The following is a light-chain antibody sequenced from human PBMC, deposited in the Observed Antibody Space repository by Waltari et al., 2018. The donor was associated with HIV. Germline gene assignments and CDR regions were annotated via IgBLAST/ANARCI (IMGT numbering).Light chain of an antibody. Sequence: QSALTQPASVSGSPGQSITISCTGTSRHVGSYNLVSWYPPHPGKAPKLMIYEGSKRPPGVSNRFSGSKSGNTASLTISGLQAEDEADYYCCSYAGSSTVVFGGGTKLTVL. CDR3: CSYAGSSTVV. CDR2: EGS. J-gene: IGLJ2*01. V-gene: IGLV2-23*01. CDR1: SRHVGSYNL.